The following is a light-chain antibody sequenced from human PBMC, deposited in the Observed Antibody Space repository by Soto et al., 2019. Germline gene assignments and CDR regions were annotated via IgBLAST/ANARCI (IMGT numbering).Light chain of an antibody. CDR2: AAS. V-gene: IGKV1-33*01. J-gene: IGKJ4*01. CDR1: QDISDY. Sequence: DIQMTQSPSSLSASVGDRVTITCQASQDISDYLNWYQQRPGKAPNLLIYAASNLETRVPSRFSGSGSGTFFPLTITILQPEDFATYYCQQYDSLPLTFGGGTKVDIQ. CDR3: QQYDSLPLT.